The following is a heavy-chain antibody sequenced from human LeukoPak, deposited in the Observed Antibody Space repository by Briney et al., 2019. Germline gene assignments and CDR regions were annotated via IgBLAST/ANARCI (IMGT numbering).Heavy chain of an antibody. J-gene: IGHJ4*02. V-gene: IGHV3-48*03. CDR3: SRDRGGGDIYFDY. D-gene: IGHD2-21*02. CDR1: RFTFSSYA. CDR2: ISRSGATI. Sequence: GGSLRLSCAASRFTFSSYAMHWVRQAPGKGPEWISYISRSGATIYYADSVKGRFTISRDNAKNSLYLQMSSLGAEDTAIYYCSRDRGGGDIYFDYWGQGTLVTVSS.